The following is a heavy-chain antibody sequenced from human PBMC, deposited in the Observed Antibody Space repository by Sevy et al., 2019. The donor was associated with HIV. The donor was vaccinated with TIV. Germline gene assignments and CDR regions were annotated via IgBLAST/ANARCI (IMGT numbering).Heavy chain of an antibody. V-gene: IGHV1-2*02. J-gene: IGHJ6*02. D-gene: IGHD3-3*01. CDR1: GYTFTGYY. CDR3: ARDRGLLRFLEWLLYRSYYYGMDV. Sequence: ASVNVSCKASGYTFTGYYMHWVRQAPGQGLEWMGWINPNSGGTNYAQKFQGRVTMTRDTSISTAYMELSRLRSDDTAVYYCARDRGLLRFLEWLLYRSYYYGMDVWGQGTTVTVSS. CDR2: INPNSGGT.